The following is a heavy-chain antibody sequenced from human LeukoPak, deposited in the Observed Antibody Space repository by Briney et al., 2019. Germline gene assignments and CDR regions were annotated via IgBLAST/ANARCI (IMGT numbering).Heavy chain of an antibody. D-gene: IGHD4-23*01. J-gene: IGHJ4*02. CDR3: ATTHRTPRH. V-gene: IGHV3-7*03. CDR1: GFTFSTYW. Sequence: GGSLRLSCAASGFTFSTYWMSWVRQAPGKGLEWVATLNLDGSDKYYVDSVKGRFTVSRDDAKNSLNLQMSSLRAEDTAVYYCATTHRTPRHLGQGTLVTVSS. CDR2: LNLDGSDK.